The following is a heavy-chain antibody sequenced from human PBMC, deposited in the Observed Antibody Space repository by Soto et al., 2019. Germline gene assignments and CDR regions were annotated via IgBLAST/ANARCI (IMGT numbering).Heavy chain of an antibody. D-gene: IGHD6-13*01. J-gene: IGHJ6*03. V-gene: IGHV3-64*01. CDR2: ISNNGAHT. Sequence: EAQLVESGGGLVQPGGSLRLSCAASGFTFSNYEMHWVRQAPGQGLEYVSGISNNGAHTDYAKSVKGRFTISRDNSENTLYLQMGSLRAEDMALYYCARRGYGSRWPNVDMDVWGKGTTVTVSS. CDR3: ARRGYGSRWPNVDMDV. CDR1: GFTFSNYE.